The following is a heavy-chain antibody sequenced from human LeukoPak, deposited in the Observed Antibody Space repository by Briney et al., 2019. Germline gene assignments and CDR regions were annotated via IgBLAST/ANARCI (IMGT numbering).Heavy chain of an antibody. CDR2: SNPNSGGT. V-gene: IGHV1-2*02. Sequence: ASVKVSCKASGYTFTGYYMHWVRQAPGQGLEWMGWSNPNSGGTNYAQKFQGRVTMTRDTSISTAYMELSRLRSDDTAVYYCARDFTTYYYDGYFQHWGQGTLVTVSS. CDR3: ARDFTTYYYDGYFQH. CDR1: GYTFTGYY. D-gene: IGHD3-22*01. J-gene: IGHJ1*01.